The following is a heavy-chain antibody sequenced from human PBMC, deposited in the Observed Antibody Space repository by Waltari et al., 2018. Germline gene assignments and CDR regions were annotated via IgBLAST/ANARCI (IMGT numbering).Heavy chain of an antibody. V-gene: IGHV4-38-2*02. Sequence: QVQLQESGPGLVKPSETLSLTCTVSGYSISSGYHWGWLGQPPGTGLEWIGSIYHSGSTYYNPSLKSRVTISVDTSKNQFSLKLSSVTAADTAVYYCARGPFITIFGVVIMNFDYWGQGTLVTVSS. J-gene: IGHJ4*02. CDR1: GYSISSGYH. D-gene: IGHD3-3*01. CDR3: ARGPFITIFGVVIMNFDY. CDR2: IYHSGST.